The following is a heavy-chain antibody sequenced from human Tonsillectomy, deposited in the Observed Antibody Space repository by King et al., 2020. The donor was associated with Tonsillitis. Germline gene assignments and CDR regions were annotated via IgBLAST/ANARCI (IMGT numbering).Heavy chain of an antibody. V-gene: IGHV4-34*01. CDR1: GGSFSGYY. Sequence: VQLQQWGAGLLKPSETLSLTCAVYGGSFSGYYWSWIRQPPGKGLEWIGEILHSGSTNYNPSLKSRVIISVDPSKNQFSLKLNSVTAADTAVYFCAGGLGVVQRFEPWGQGTLVTVSS. J-gene: IGHJ5*02. CDR2: ILHSGST. D-gene: IGHD2-2*01. CDR3: AGGLGVVQRFEP.